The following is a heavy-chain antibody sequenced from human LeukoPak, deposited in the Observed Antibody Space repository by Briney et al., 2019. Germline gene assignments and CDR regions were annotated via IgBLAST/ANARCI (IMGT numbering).Heavy chain of an antibody. Sequence: GGSLRLSCAASGFTFSSYWMHWVRQAPGKGLVWVSRINIDGSSTSYADSVKGRFTISRDNAKNTLYLQMNSLRGEDTAVYYCARESAYSGQLPGPGSVDYWGQGTLVTVSS. V-gene: IGHV3-74*01. CDR2: INIDGSST. CDR1: GFTFSSYW. J-gene: IGHJ4*02. D-gene: IGHD5-12*01. CDR3: ARESAYSGQLPGPGSVDY.